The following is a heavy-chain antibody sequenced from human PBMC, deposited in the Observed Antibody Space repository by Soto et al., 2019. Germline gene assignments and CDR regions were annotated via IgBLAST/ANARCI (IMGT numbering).Heavy chain of an antibody. CDR1: GDSVSSNSAA. V-gene: IGHV6-1*01. D-gene: IGHD1-7*01. CDR2: TYYRSKWYN. Sequence: PSQTLSLTCAISGDSVSSNSAAWNWIRQSPSRGLEWLGRTYYRSKWYNDYAVSVKSRITINPDTSKNQFPLQLNSVTPEDTAVYYCARGEYNWNYGTTDYYYYYGMDVWGQGTTVTVSS. CDR3: ARGEYNWNYGTTDYYYYYGMDV. J-gene: IGHJ6*02.